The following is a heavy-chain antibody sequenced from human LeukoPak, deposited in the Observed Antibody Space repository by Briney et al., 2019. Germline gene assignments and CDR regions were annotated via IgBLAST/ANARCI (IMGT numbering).Heavy chain of an antibody. CDR2: ISSSSSYI. CDR3: ASGPVSSSWPPPSRGY. V-gene: IGHV3-21*01. D-gene: IGHD6-13*01. J-gene: IGHJ4*02. Sequence: GGSLRLSCAASGFTFSSYSMNWVRQAPGKGLEWVSSISSSSSYIYYADSVKGRFTISRDNAKNSLYLQMNSLRAEDTAVYYCASGPVSSSWPPPSRGYWGQGTLVTVSS. CDR1: GFTFSSYS.